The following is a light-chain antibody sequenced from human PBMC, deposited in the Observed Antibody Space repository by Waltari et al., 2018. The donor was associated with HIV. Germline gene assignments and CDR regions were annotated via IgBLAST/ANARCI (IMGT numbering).Light chain of an antibody. Sequence: ETVMTQSPATLSVSPGERATVSCRASRSVSSNLAWYQQKPGQAPRLLVYGASTRATGVPARFSGSGSGTDFTLSISSLQSEDFAVYYCQQYNNWPPWTFGPGTTVEIK. V-gene: IGKV3-15*01. J-gene: IGKJ1*01. CDR1: RSVSSN. CDR2: GAS. CDR3: QQYNNWPPWT.